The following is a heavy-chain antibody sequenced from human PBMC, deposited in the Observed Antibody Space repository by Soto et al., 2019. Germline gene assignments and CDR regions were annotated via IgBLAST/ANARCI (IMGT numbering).Heavy chain of an antibody. CDR1: GVSIGRNYY. CDR2: LSHIGSV. D-gene: IGHD6-19*01. V-gene: IGHV4-4*02. Sequence: QVLLQESGPGLLQPSGTLSLSGGVSGVSIGRNYYWGWVRQPPGKGLEWLGDLSHIGSVNYNPSLKSRVTLSMDHSQNQCSLKLNSETAADTAVYYCASSLGWYSIDYFGQGTLVIVSS. J-gene: IGHJ4*02. CDR3: ASSLGWYSIDY.